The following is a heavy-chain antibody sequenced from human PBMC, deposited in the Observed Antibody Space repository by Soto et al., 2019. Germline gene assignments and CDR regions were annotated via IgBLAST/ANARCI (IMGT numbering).Heavy chain of an antibody. CDR2: INWSGDST. J-gene: IGHJ4*02. D-gene: IGHD4-4*01. V-gene: IGHV3-20*04. CDR1: EFTFSNYG. Sequence: GGSLRLSCTASEFTFSNYGMTWVRQAPGKGLEWVSGINWSGDSTGYADSVKGRFTISRDNAKSFLYLQMNSLKAEDTALYYCARDHDFRKLPDYWGQGTLVTVSS. CDR3: ARDHDFRKLPDY.